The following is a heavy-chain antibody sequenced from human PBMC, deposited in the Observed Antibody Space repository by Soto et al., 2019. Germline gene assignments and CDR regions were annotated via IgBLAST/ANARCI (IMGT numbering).Heavy chain of an antibody. CDR2: ISYDGSNK. CDR3: AKDANYYDSSGPGGY. CDR1: GFTFSSYG. D-gene: IGHD3-22*01. J-gene: IGHJ4*02. Sequence: GGSLRLSCAASGFTFSSYGMHWVRQAPGKGLEWVAVISYDGSNKYYADSVKGRFTISRDNSKNTLYLQMNSLRAEDTAVYYCAKDANYYDSSGPGGYWGQGTLVTVSS. V-gene: IGHV3-30*18.